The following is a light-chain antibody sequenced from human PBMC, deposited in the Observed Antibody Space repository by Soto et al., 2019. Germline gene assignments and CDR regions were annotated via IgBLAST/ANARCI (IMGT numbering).Light chain of an antibody. J-gene: IGLJ1*01. V-gene: IGLV2-11*01. CDR2: DVS. CDR3: CSYAGSYTYV. CDR1: SSDVGGYNY. Sequence: QSVLTQPRSVSGSPGQSVTISCTGTSSDVGGYNYVSWYQQHPGNAPKLMIYDVSKRPSGVPDRFSGSRSGNTVSLTISGLQAEDEADYYCCSYAGSYTYVFGTGTKVTVL.